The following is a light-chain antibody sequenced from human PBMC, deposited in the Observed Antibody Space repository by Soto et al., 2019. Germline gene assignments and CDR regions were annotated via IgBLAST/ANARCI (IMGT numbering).Light chain of an antibody. CDR2: DVT. V-gene: IGLV2-11*01. CDR1: SSDVGAFDF. J-gene: IGLJ1*01. Sequence: QSVLTQPRSVSGSPGQSVTISCTGTSSDVGAFDFVSWYQQYPGKAPKPMIYDVTKRPSGVPDRFSGSKSGNTASLTISGLRAEDEAEYYCCSYAGTYTAYVFGTGTKLTVL. CDR3: CSYAGTYTAYV.